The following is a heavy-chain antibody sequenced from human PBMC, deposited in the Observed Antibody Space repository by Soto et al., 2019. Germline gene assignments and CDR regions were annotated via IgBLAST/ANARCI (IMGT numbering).Heavy chain of an antibody. Sequence: GGSLRLSCAASGFTFSSYGMHWVRQAPGKGLEWVAVIWYDGSNKYYADSVKGRFTISRDNSKNTLYLQMNSLRAEDTAVYYCARDPNFPLPGAYFDYWGQGTLVTVSS. J-gene: IGHJ4*02. CDR1: GFTFSSYG. CDR3: ARDPNFPLPGAYFDY. D-gene: IGHD3-10*01. CDR2: IWYDGSNK. V-gene: IGHV3-33*01.